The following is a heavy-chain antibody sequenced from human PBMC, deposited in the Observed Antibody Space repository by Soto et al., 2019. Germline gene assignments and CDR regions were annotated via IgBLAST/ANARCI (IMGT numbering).Heavy chain of an antibody. CDR2: IYHSGST. D-gene: IGHD3-10*01. CDR1: GYSISSGYY. J-gene: IGHJ4*02. V-gene: IGHV4-38-2*01. CDR3: ARVHYYGSGSFDY. Sequence: PSETRSLTCAVSGYSISSGYYWCFIRQPPGKGLEWIGSIYHSGSTYYNPSLKSRVTISVDTSKNQFSLKLSSVTAADTAVYYCARVHYYGSGSFDYWGQGTLVTVSS.